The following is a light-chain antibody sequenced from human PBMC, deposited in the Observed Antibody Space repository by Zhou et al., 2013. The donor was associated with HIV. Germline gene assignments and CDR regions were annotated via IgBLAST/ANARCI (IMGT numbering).Light chain of an antibody. Sequence: DIQMTQSPSTLSASVGDRVTITCRASQSISNWLAWYQQKPGKAPKLLIYKASSLESGVPSRFSGSGSGTEFTLTISSLQPDDFATYYCQRCDDYSPWTFGQGTKVEIK. CDR1: QSISNW. V-gene: IGKV1-5*03. J-gene: IGKJ1*01. CDR3: QRCDDYSPWT. CDR2: KAS.